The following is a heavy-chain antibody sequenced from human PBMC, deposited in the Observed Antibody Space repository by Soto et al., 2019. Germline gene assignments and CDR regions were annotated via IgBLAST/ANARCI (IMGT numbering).Heavy chain of an antibody. CDR3: ARYSYWQDY. CDR2: ISSGSSYI. Sequence: GGSLRLSCAASGFTFSSYTMNWVRQAPGKGLEWVSSISSGSSYIYYADSVKGRSTISRDNAKNSLYLQMNSLRAEDTAVYYCARYSYWQDYWGQGTMVTVYS. V-gene: IGHV3-21*01. D-gene: IGHD5-18*01. CDR1: GFTFSSYT. J-gene: IGHJ4*02.